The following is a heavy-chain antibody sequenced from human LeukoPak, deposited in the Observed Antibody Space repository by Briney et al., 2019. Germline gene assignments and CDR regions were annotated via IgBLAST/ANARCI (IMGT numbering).Heavy chain of an antibody. CDR1: GFTFSKYW. Sequence: GGSVRLSCAASGFTFSKYWMLWVRQAPGKGLESVSRINTDGTDTTYADSVKGRFTVSRDNADNTMFLQMNSVRDEDTAVYYCATKQWLTPPPDSWGQGTPVTVS. D-gene: IGHD6-19*01. CDR2: INTDGTDT. J-gene: IGHJ4*02. V-gene: IGHV3-74*01. CDR3: ATKQWLTPPPDS.